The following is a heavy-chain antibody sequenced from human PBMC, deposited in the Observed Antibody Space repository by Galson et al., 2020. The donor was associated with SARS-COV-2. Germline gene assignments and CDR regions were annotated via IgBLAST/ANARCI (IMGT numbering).Heavy chain of an antibody. CDR1: GYTFIDYY. V-gene: IGHV1-2*02. Sequence: ASVKVSCKASGYTFIDYYIHWVRQAPGQGLEWMGWINPNRGGTNFAQKFQGRVTMTRDTSSSTAYMELSGLRSDDTAVYYCARDRGYSDVTGYTNWSIDLWGRGTLVTVSS. D-gene: IGHD3-22*01. CDR2: INPNRGGT. CDR3: ARDRGYSDVTGYTNWSIDL. J-gene: IGHJ2*01.